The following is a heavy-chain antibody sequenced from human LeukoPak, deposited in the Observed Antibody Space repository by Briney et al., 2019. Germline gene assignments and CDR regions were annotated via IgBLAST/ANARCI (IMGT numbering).Heavy chain of an antibody. CDR3: ARLWFGELRFDY. Sequence: SETLSLTCTVSNGSISNYYWGWIRQPPGKGLEWIGSIYYSGSTYYNPSLKSRVTISVDTSKNQFSLKLSSVTAADTAVYYCARLWFGELRFDYWGQGTLVTVSS. V-gene: IGHV4-39*01. CDR2: IYYSGST. J-gene: IGHJ4*02. CDR1: NGSISNYY. D-gene: IGHD3-10*01.